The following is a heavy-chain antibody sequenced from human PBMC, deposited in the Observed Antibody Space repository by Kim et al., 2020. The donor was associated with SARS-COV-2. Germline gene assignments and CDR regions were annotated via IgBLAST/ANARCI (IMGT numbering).Heavy chain of an antibody. V-gene: IGHV1-2*04. D-gene: IGHD3-10*01. Sequence: ASVKVSCKASGYTFTGYYMHWVRQAPGQGLEWMGWINPNSGGTNYAQKFQGWVTMTRDTSISTAYMELSRLRSDDTAVYYCARVRADMVRGVIAIYYFAYWRQATLVTVSS. CDR1: GYTFTGYY. CDR2: INPNSGGT. J-gene: IGHJ4*02. CDR3: ARVRADMVRGVIAIYYFAY.